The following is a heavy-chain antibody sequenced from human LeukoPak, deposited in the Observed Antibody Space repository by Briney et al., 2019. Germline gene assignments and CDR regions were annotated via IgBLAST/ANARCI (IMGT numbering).Heavy chain of an antibody. Sequence: GGSLRLSCAASGCTFSNYWMYWVRQAPGKGLVWVSRINGEGSSTTYPASVKGRFTTSRANAKNTLYLQMNSLRADDTAVYYCAKDGTGWSNWFDPWGQGTLVTVSS. CDR3: AKDGTGWSNWFDP. J-gene: IGHJ5*02. D-gene: IGHD6-19*01. CDR1: GCTFSNYW. CDR2: INGEGSST. V-gene: IGHV3-74*01.